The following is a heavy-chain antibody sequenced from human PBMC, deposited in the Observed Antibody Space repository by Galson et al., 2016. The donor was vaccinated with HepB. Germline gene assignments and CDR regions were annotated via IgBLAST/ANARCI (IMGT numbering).Heavy chain of an antibody. V-gene: IGHV4-34*01. J-gene: IGHJ5*01. CDR2: IIDGGSN. CDR3: ARGRRFGELLIMVGWFDS. Sequence: ETLSLTCAIYGGSFGGSCWSWFRQPPGKGLEWIGEIIDGGSNNYNPSLKSRVTISVDTSKNQFSLRMTSMTAADTAVYYCARGRRFGELLIMVGWFDSWGQGTLVTVSP. D-gene: IGHD3-10*01. CDR1: GGSFGGSC.